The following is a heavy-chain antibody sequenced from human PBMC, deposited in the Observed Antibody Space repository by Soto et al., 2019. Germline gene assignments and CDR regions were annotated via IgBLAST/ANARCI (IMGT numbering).Heavy chain of an antibody. Sequence: SETLSLTCAVYGGSFSGYYWSWIRQPPGKGLEWIGEINHSGSTNYNPSLKSRVTISVDTSKNQFSLKLSSVTAADTAVYYCARLYGGLDYWGQGTLVTVSS. J-gene: IGHJ4*02. D-gene: IGHD4-17*01. CDR2: INHSGST. V-gene: IGHV4-34*01. CDR1: GGSFSGYY. CDR3: ARLYGGLDY.